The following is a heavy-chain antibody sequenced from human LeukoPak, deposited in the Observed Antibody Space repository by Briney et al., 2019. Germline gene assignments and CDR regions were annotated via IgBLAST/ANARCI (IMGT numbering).Heavy chain of an antibody. Sequence: ASVKVSCKASGHTFTGNYIHWVRQAPGQGLEWMGWINPNSGGTNYAQKFQGRVTMTRDTSISTAYMELSRLRSDDTAVYYCAREDYDSSGYWVGDAFDIWGQGTMVTVSS. V-gene: IGHV1-2*02. CDR2: INPNSGGT. D-gene: IGHD3-22*01. CDR3: AREDYDSSGYWVGDAFDI. CDR1: GHTFTGNY. J-gene: IGHJ3*02.